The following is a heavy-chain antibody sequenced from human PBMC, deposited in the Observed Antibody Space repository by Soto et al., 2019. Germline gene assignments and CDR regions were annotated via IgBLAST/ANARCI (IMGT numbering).Heavy chain of an antibody. CDR2: IWYDGSNK. Sequence: QVQLVESGGGVVQPGRSLRLSCAASGFTFSSYGMHWVRQAPGKGLEWVAVIWYDGSNKYYADSVKGRFTISRDNSKNTLYLQMNSLRAEDTAVYYCARAGGWPWGGIHCDYWGQGTLVTVSS. D-gene: IGHD3-16*01. J-gene: IGHJ4*02. CDR3: ARAGGWPWGGIHCDY. V-gene: IGHV3-33*01. CDR1: GFTFSSYG.